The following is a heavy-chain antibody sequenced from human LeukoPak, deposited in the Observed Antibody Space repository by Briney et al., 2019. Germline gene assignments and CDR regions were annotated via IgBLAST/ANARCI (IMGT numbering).Heavy chain of an antibody. CDR2: SYYSGRT. CDR3: AIWGDIAAAGHFDY. D-gene: IGHD6-13*01. Sequence: NPSETLSLTCTVSSGSISSISYYWGWTRQPPGRGLEWIGSSYYSGRTYYNPSLNSRVTISVDTSKNQFSQKLSSVTAADEAGYYCAIWGDIAAAGHFDYWGQGTLVSVSS. CDR1: SGSISSISYY. V-gene: IGHV4-39*07. J-gene: IGHJ4*02.